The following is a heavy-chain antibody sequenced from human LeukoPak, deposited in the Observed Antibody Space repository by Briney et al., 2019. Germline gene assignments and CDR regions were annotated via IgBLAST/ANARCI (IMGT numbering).Heavy chain of an antibody. Sequence: SETLSLTCTVSGGSISSSSYYWGWIRQPPGKGLEWIGSIYYSGSTYYNPSLKSRVTISVDTSKNQFSLKLSSVTAAVTAVYYCARLPTPYYDILTGYFGVYWGQGTLVTVSS. CDR2: IYYSGST. CDR3: ARLPTPYYDILTGYFGVY. J-gene: IGHJ4*02. V-gene: IGHV4-39*01. D-gene: IGHD3-9*01. CDR1: GGSISSSSYY.